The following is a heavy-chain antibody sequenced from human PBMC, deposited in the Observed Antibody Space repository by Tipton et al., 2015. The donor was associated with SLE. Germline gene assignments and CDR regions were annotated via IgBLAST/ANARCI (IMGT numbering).Heavy chain of an antibody. CDR3: ARERFSGYSYGYNAFDI. D-gene: IGHD5-18*01. V-gene: IGHV3-30-3*01. Sequence: SLRLSCAASGFTFSSYAMHWVRQAPGKGLEWVAVISYDGSNKYYADSVKGRFTISRDNSKNTLYLQMNSLRAEDTAVYYCARERFSGYSYGYNAFDIWGQGTMVTVSS. J-gene: IGHJ3*02. CDR2: ISYDGSNK. CDR1: GFTFSSYA.